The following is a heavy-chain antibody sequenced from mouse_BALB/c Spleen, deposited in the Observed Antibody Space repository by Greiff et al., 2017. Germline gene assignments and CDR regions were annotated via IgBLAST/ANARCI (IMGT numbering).Heavy chain of an antibody. V-gene: IGHV3-2*02. J-gene: IGHJ1*01. CDR3: ARSPLITTEWYFDV. Sequence: EVQLVESGPGLVKPSQSLSLTCTVTGYSITSDYAWNWIRQFPGNKLEWMGYISYSGSTSYNPSLKSRISITRDTSKNQFFLQLNSVTTEDTATYYCARSPLITTEWYFDVWGAGTTVTVSS. D-gene: IGHD1-2*01. CDR2: ISYSGST. CDR1: GYSITSDYA.